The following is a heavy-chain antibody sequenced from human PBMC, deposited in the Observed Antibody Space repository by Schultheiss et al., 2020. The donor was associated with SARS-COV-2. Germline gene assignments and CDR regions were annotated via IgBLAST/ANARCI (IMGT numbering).Heavy chain of an antibody. D-gene: IGHD3-3*01. V-gene: IGHV3-66*01. CDR3: ARVFGVVIIGVDYYGMDV. Sequence: GESLKISCAASGFTFSHYDIHWVRQAPGKGLEWVSVIYSGGSTYYADSVKGRFTISRDNAKNTLYLQMNSLRAEDTAVYYCARVFGVVIIGVDYYGMDVWGQGTTVTVAS. J-gene: IGHJ6*02. CDR1: GFTFSHYD. CDR2: IYSGGST.